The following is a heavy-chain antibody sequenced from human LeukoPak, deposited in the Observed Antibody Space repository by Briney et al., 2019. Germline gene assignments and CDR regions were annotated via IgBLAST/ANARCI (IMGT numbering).Heavy chain of an antibody. V-gene: IGHV3-33*01. CDR2: IWYDGSNK. Sequence: GGSLRLSCAASGFTFSSYGMHWVRQAPGKGLEWVAVIWYDGSNKYYADSVKGRFTISRDNSKNTLYLQMNSLRAEDTAVYYCARAIREYYYDSSGYYMLDRANYYYYYMDVWGKGTTVTVSS. CDR3: ARAIREYYYDSSGYYMLDRANYYYYYMDV. J-gene: IGHJ6*03. D-gene: IGHD3-22*01. CDR1: GFTFSSYG.